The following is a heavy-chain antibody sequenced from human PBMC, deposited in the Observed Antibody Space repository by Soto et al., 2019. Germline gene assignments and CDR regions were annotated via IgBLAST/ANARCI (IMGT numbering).Heavy chain of an antibody. CDR1: GGSITTGGFY. D-gene: IGHD6-13*01. J-gene: IGHJ5*02. CDR3: VRGGIAGNWFDP. CDR2: IFHSGST. V-gene: IGHV4-31*03. Sequence: QVQLQESGPGLVKRSQTLSLTCSVSGGSITTGGFYWSWIRQHPEKGLEWIAYIFHSGSTDFNPSLKGRIIISADTSKNQFSLKLTSVTAADTAVYYCVRGGIAGNWFDPWGQGTLVTVSS.